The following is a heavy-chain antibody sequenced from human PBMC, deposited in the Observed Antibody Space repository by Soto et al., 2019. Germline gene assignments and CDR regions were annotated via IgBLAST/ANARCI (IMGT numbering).Heavy chain of an antibody. CDR1: GFTFGTYA. CDR3: AKVAYDFWSGYPADRKYMDV. CDR2: ISGSGGST. D-gene: IGHD3-3*01. Sequence: GGSLRLSCAASGFTFGTYAMSWVRQAPGKGLEWVSTISGSGGSTFNADSVKGRLTISRDNSQNTLYLQMSSLRAEDTAIYYCAKVAYDFWSGYPADRKYMDVWGKGTTVTVSS. J-gene: IGHJ6*03. V-gene: IGHV3-23*01.